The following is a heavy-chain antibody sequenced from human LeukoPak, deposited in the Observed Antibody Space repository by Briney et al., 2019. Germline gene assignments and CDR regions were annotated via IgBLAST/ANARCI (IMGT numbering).Heavy chain of an antibody. J-gene: IGHJ4*02. CDR2: ISAYNGNT. CDR1: GYTFTSYG. CDR3: ARGAAGYYTKMYFDY. Sequence: ASVKVSCKASGYTFTSYGISWARQAPGQGLEWMGWISAYNGNTNYAQKLQGRVTMTTDTSTSTAYMELRSLRSDDTAVYYCARGAAGYYTKMYFDYWGQGTLVTVSS. V-gene: IGHV1-18*01. D-gene: IGHD3-3*01.